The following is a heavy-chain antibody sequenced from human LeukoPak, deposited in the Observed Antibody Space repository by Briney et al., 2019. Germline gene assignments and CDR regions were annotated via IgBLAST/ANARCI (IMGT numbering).Heavy chain of an antibody. J-gene: IGHJ4*02. CDR1: GGTLTSHA. CDR2: IILILGAT. Sequence: SVNVSCTSSGGTLTSHAFSWMRQAPGQGVEWMGGIILILGATKYAQVFQGRVKITADESTSTVYMDLSSLRSEDKAVYYCARRDRHCSGGSCYSSFDYWGQGTLVTVSS. D-gene: IGHD2-15*01. CDR3: ARRDRHCSGGSCYSSFDY. V-gene: IGHV1-69*13.